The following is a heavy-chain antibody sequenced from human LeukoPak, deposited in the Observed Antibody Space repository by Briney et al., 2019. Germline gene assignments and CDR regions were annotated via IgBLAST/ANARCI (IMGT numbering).Heavy chain of an antibody. CDR2: IYYSGST. D-gene: IGHD2-15*01. CDR3: ARPIVGYCSGGSCYSGYWYFDL. CDR1: GGSISSYY. Sequence: KPSEALSLTCTVSGGSISSYYWSWLRQPPGKGLEWIGYIYYSGSTNYNPSLKSRVTISVDTSKNQFSLKLSSVTAADTAVYYCARPIVGYCSGGSCYSGYWYFDLWGRGTLVTVSS. V-gene: IGHV4-59*08. J-gene: IGHJ2*01.